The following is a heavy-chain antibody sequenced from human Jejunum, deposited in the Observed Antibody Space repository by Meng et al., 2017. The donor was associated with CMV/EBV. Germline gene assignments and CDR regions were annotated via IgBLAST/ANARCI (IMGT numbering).Heavy chain of an antibody. CDR1: GFGIRIIE. J-gene: IGHJ4*02. D-gene: IGHD2-15*01. Sequence: CAGSGFGIRIIEMNWVRQDTGKGLEWISYINGGGTTKYYADTVKGRFTISRDNAKNSLYLQMNSLRAEDTGLYYCVGGGLPYFDYWGQGAMVTVSS. V-gene: IGHV3-48*03. CDR3: VGGGLPYFDY. CDR2: INGGGTTK.